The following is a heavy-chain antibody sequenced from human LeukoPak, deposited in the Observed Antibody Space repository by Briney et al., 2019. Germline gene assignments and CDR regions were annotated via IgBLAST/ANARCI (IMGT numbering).Heavy chain of an antibody. CDR1: GFTFSDYY. CDR2: ISSSGSNI. J-gene: IGHJ4*02. CDR3: ARGDAPHETWGYSGSWYDY. D-gene: IGHD6-13*01. Sequence: GGSLRLSCAASGFTFSDYYMSWIRQAPGKGLEWVSYISSSGSNIYYADSVKGRFTISRDNTKNSLYLQMNSLRAEDTAVYSCARGDAPHETWGYSGSWYDYWGQGTLVTVSS. V-gene: IGHV3-11*04.